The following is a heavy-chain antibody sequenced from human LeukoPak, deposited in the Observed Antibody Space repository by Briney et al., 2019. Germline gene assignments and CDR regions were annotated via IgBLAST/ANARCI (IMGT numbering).Heavy chain of an antibody. J-gene: IGHJ4*02. D-gene: IGHD3-10*01. CDR1: GGTFSSYA. CDR2: IIPIFDTA. CDR3: ARGPIHGSGSYPSFDY. Sequence: SVKVSCKASGGTFSSYAISWVRQAPGQGPEWMGGIIPIFDTANYAQKFQGRVTITADASTSTAYMELSSLRSEDTAVYYCARGPIHGSGSYPSFDYWGQGTLVTVSS. V-gene: IGHV1-69*13.